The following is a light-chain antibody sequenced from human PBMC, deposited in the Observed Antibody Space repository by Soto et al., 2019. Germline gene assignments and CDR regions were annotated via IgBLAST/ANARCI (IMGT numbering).Light chain of an antibody. Sequence: EIVMTQSPATLSVSPGERATLSCRASQSVSTNLAWYQQKPGQAPRLLMYGASTRATGIPARFSGSGSGTDFTLTISSLQPEDVATYYCQKYNTAPLTFGGGTKVEMK. J-gene: IGKJ4*01. CDR3: QKYNTAPLT. CDR1: QSVSTN. CDR2: GAS. V-gene: IGKV3-15*01.